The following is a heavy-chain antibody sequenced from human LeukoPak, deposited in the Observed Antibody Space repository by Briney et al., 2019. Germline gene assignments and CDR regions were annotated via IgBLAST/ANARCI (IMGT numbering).Heavy chain of an antibody. V-gene: IGHV3-21*01. D-gene: IGHD5-18*01. CDR2: ISSSSSYI. CDR3: ARDLGYSYGYGEFDY. CDR1: GFTFSSYS. Sequence: GGSLRLSCAASGFTFSSYSMNWVRQAPGKGPEWVSSISSSSSYIYYADSVKGRFTISRDNAKNSLYLQMNSLRAEDTAVYYCARDLGYSYGYGEFDYWGQGTLVTVSS. J-gene: IGHJ4*02.